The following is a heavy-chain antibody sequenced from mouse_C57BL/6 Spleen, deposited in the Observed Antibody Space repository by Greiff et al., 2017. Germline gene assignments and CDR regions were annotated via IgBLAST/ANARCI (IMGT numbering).Heavy chain of an antibody. CDR1: GYTFTDYE. CDR2: IDPETGGT. J-gene: IGHJ4*01. Sequence: VQLQESGAELVRPGASVTLSCKASGYTFTDYEMHWVKQTPVHGLEWIGAIDPETGGTAYNQKFKGKAILTADKSSSTAYMELRSLTSEDSAVYYCTSSRLNYAMDYWGQGTSVTVSS. CDR3: TSSRLNYAMDY. V-gene: IGHV1-15*01.